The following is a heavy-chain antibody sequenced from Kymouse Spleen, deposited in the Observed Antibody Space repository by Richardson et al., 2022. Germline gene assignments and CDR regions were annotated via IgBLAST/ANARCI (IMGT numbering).Heavy chain of an antibody. J-gene: IGHJ4*02. V-gene: IGHV3-7*01. CDR2: IKQDGSEK. CDR3: ARGSSHCYTGFDY. D-gene: IGHD2-8*01. CDR1: GFTFSSYW. Sequence: EVQLVESGGGLVQPGGSLRLSCAASGFTFSSYWMSWVRQAPGKGLEWVANIKQDGSEKYYVDSVKGRFTISRDNAKNSLYLQMNSLRAEDTAVYYCARGSSHCYTGFDYWGQGTLVTVSS.